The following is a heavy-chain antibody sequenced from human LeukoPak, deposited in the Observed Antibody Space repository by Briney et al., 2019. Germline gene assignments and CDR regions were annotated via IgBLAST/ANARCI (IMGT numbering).Heavy chain of an antibody. V-gene: IGHV3-30*02. CDR2: IRYDGINK. Sequence: GGSLRLSCAASGFSLSIFDIHWVRQAPGKGLEWVAFIRYDGINKYYADSVKGRFTISRDNAKNSLYLQMNSLRAEDTAVYYCARVEFDIFLNWGQGTLVTVSS. CDR3: ARVEFDIFLN. CDR1: GFSLSIFD. D-gene: IGHD3-9*01. J-gene: IGHJ4*02.